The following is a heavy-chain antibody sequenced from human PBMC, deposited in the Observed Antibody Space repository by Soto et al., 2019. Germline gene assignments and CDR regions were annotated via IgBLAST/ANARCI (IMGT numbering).Heavy chain of an antibody. V-gene: IGHV1-69*13. Sequence: WASVKVSCKASGGTFSSYAISWVRQAPGQGLEWMGGIIPIFGTANYAQKFQGRVTITADESTSTAYMELSSLRSEDTAVYYCARDGGPTPDYYYGMDVWGQGTTVTSP. J-gene: IGHJ6*02. CDR2: IIPIFGTA. CDR3: ARDGGPTPDYYYGMDV. CDR1: GGTFSSYA. D-gene: IGHD2-15*01.